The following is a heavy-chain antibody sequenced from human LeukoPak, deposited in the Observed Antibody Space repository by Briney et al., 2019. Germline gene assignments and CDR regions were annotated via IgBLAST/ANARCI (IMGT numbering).Heavy chain of an antibody. D-gene: IGHD6-13*01. CDR3: ARRGPRQQPYYMDV. CDR2: IYYSGST. V-gene: IGHV4-59*08. CDR1: GGSISSYY. J-gene: IGHJ6*03. Sequence: SETLSLTCTASGGSISSYYWSWIRQPPGKGLEWIGYIYYSGSTNYNPSLKSRVTISVDTSKNQFSLKLSSVTAADTAVYYCARRGPRQQPYYMDVWGKGTTVTVSS.